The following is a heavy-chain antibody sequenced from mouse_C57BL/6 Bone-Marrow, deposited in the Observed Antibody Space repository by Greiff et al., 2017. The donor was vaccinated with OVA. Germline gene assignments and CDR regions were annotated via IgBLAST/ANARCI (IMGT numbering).Heavy chain of an antibody. J-gene: IGHJ2*01. CDR3: ARGNYGDYFDY. Sequence: QVQLKESGPGLVQPSQSLSITCTVSGFSLTSYGVHWVRQSPGKGLEWLGVIWSGGSTDYNAAFISRLSISKDNSKSQVFFKMNSLQADDTAIYYCARGNYGDYFDYWGQGTTLTVSS. D-gene: IGHD1-1*01. V-gene: IGHV2-2*01. CDR1: GFSLTSYG. CDR2: IWSGGST.